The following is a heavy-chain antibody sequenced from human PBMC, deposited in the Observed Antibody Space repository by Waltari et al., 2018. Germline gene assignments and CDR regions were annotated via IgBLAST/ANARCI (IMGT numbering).Heavy chain of an antibody. Sequence: EVQLVESGGGLVQPGGSLRLSCAASGFTFSSYAMSWVRQAPGKGLEWVSAISGSGGSTYYADSVKGGFTISRDNSKNTLYLQMNSLRAEDTAVYYCAKDLSYYDFWSGYYSPYYYYYYGMDVWGQGTTVTVSS. V-gene: IGHV3-23*04. J-gene: IGHJ6*02. CDR1: GFTFSSYA. CDR3: AKDLSYYDFWSGYYSPYYYYYYGMDV. D-gene: IGHD3-3*01. CDR2: ISGSGGST.